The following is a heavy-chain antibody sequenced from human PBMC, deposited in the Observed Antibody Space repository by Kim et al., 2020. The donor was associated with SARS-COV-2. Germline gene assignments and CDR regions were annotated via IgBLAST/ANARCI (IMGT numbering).Heavy chain of an antibody. CDR3: ASLLAGYDSSGYSFDT. CDR2: INPYNGGT. V-gene: IGHV1-2*06. J-gene: IGHJ4*02. CDR1: GYSFTDYY. Sequence: ASVKVSCKASGYSFTDYYIHWVREVPGLGLQWMGRINPYNGGTNYAQKFQDRVTMTRDTSITTSYMELSRVTRDDTAIYYCASLLAGYDSSGYSFDTWGQGTVVNVSS. D-gene: IGHD3-22*01.